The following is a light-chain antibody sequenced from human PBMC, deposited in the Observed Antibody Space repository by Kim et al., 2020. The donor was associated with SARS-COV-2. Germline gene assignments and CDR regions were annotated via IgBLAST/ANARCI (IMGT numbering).Light chain of an antibody. V-gene: IGLV3-1*01. Sequence: SYELTQPPSVSVSPGQTAIITCSGNTLGDKYACWYQQKPGQSPVLVIYEGTERPSGIPERIPGSKSGTTATLTITGTQATDEADYYCQAWDSRTVIFGGGTQLTVL. CDR1: TLGDKY. CDR2: EGT. J-gene: IGLJ2*01. CDR3: QAWDSRTVI.